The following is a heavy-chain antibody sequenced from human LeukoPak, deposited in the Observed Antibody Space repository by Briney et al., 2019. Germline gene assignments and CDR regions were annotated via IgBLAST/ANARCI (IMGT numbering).Heavy chain of an antibody. CDR2: IIPIFGTA. D-gene: IGHD6-13*01. Sequence: SVKVSCKASGGTFSSYAISWVRQAPGQGLEWMGGIIPIFGTANYAQKFQGRVTITADESTSIAYMELSSLRSEDTAVYYCARDGEYSSTCFDYWGQGTLVTVSS. CDR3: ARDGEYSSTCFDY. V-gene: IGHV1-69*13. J-gene: IGHJ4*02. CDR1: GGTFSSYA.